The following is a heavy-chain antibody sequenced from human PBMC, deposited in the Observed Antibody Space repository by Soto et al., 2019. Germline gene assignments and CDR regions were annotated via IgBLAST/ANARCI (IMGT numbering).Heavy chain of an antibody. V-gene: IGHV3-74*01. CDR1: GFTFSSYW. J-gene: IGHJ4*02. CDR2: INSDGSRT. Sequence: GGSLRLSCAASGFTFSSYWMHWVRQAPGKGLVWVSRINSDGSRTSYADSVKGRFTISRDNAKNTLYLQMNSLRAEDTAVYYCAFRYIAAEGFDSWGQGTLVTVSS. CDR3: AFRYIAAEGFDS. D-gene: IGHD6-13*01.